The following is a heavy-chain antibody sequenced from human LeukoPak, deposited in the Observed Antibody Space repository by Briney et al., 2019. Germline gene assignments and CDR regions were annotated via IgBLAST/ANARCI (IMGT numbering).Heavy chain of an antibody. V-gene: IGHV4-59*01. Sequence: SETLSLTCTVSGGSISSYYWSWIRQPPGKGLEWIGYIYYSGSTNYNPSLKSRVTISIDTSKNQFSLKLSSVTAADTAVYYCTRRCKDAYTLYCFDYWGQGTLVTVSS. CDR3: TRRCKDAYTLYCFDY. D-gene: IGHD5-24*01. CDR2: IYYSGST. J-gene: IGHJ4*02. CDR1: GGSISSYY.